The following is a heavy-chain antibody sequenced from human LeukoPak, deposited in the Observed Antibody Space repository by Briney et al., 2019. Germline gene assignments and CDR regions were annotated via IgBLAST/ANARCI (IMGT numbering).Heavy chain of an antibody. CDR2: IYTSGST. CDR1: GGSISSYY. D-gene: IGHD6-19*01. Sequence: PSETLSLTCTVSGGSISSYYWSWIRQTAGKGLEWIGRIYTSGSTDYSPSLRGRVTISVDKSKNQLSLKLNSVTAADTAVYYCATSSAVGGVKWFDPWGQGTLVTVSS. V-gene: IGHV4-4*07. CDR3: ATSSAVGGVKWFDP. J-gene: IGHJ5*02.